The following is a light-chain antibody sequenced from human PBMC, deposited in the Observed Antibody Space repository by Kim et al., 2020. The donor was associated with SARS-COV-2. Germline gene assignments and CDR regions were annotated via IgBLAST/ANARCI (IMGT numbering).Light chain of an antibody. CDR3: QSYDSSLSGSV. Sequence: QSVLTQPPSVSGAPGQRVTISCTGSSSNIGATYDVHWYQQRPGTAPKVLIYGNRNRPSGVPDRFSGSKSGSSDSLTITGLQAEDEADYYCQSYDSSLSGSVFGGGTQLTVL. J-gene: IGLJ7*01. CDR2: GNR. V-gene: IGLV1-40*01. CDR1: SSNIGATYD.